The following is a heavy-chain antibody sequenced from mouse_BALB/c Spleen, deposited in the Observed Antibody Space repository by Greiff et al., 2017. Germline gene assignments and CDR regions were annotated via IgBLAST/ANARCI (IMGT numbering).Heavy chain of an antibody. CDR3: TRRRRYGNDDYYAMDY. D-gene: IGHD2-1*01. CDR2: INPSNGGT. CDR1: GYTFTSYY. Sequence: QVQLKQSGAELVKPGASVKLSCKASGYTFTSYYMYWVKQRPGQGLEWIGEINPSNGGTNFNEKFKSKATLTVDKSSSTAYMQLSSLTSEDSAVYYCTRRRRYGNDDYYAMDYGGQGTSVTVSS. V-gene: IGHV1S81*02. J-gene: IGHJ4*01.